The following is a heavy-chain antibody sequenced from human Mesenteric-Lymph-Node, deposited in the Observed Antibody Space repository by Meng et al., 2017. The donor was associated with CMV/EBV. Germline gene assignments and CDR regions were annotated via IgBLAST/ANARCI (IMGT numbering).Heavy chain of an antibody. V-gene: IGHV3-48*03. D-gene: IGHD2-15*01. J-gene: IGHJ6*02. CDR2: ISSSGSTI. CDR3: AKDRDRTDIVVVVALWWTMDV. Sequence: GGSLRLSCAASGFTFSSYEMNWVRQAPGKGLEWVSYISSSGSTIYYADSVKGRFTISRDNAKNSLYLQMNSLRAEDTAVYYCAKDRDRTDIVVVVALWWTMDVWGQGTTVTVSS. CDR1: GFTFSSYE.